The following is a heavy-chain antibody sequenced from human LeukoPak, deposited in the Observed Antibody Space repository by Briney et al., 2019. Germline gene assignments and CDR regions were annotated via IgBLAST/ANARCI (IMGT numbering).Heavy chain of an antibody. D-gene: IGHD7-27*01. CDR2: IYYSGST. V-gene: IGHV4-39*01. CDR3: ARGPSITGEPHAFDI. Sequence: SETLSLTCTVSGGSISSSSYYWGWIRQPPGKGLEWIGSIYYSGSTYYNPSLKSRVTISVDTSKNQFSLKLSSVTAADTAVYYCARGPSITGEPHAFDIWGQGTMVTVSS. CDR1: GGSISSSSYY. J-gene: IGHJ3*02.